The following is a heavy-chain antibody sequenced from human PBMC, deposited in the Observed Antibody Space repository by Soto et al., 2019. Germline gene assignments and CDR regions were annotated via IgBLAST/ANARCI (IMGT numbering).Heavy chain of an antibody. CDR2: VYYSVTT. Sequence: QVLLQESGPGLVQPSETLSLTCTVSGGSMNYYYWSWIRQSPGKGLEWIGFVYYSVTTYNNPSLQSQVTISIDTSQNQFSLKLRSVTAADSAISYCARAGRSSRYFFDSWGRGTLVTVSS. J-gene: IGHJ4*02. CDR3: ARAGRSSRYFFDS. D-gene: IGHD1-26*01. V-gene: IGHV4-59*01. CDR1: GGSMNYYY.